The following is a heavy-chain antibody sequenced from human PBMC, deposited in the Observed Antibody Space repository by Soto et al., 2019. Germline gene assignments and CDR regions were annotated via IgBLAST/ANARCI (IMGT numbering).Heavy chain of an antibody. CDR1: GFTFSSRA. J-gene: IGHJ4*02. D-gene: IGHD3-3*01. CDR2: ISASGDNT. V-gene: IGHV3-23*01. Sequence: EVQLLESGGGLVQPGGSLRLSCAASGFTFSSRAMSWVRQAPGKGLDWVSIISASGDNTYYADSVKGRFTISRDNSKKTLYLQVNSLRAEDTAVYYCAKLTYSDLWSGSYDSWGQGTLVTVSS. CDR3: AKLTYSDLWSGSYDS.